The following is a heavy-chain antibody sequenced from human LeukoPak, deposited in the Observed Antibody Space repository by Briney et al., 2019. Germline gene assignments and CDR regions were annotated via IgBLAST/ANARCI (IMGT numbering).Heavy chain of an antibody. CDR3: ARHGAVAGTDPNFDY. CDR2: IYSGGST. D-gene: IGHD6-19*01. Sequence: PGGSLRLSCAASELTVSSNYMNWVRQAPGKGLEWVSVIYSGGSTYYADSVKGRFTISRDNSKNTLYLQMNSLRAEDTAVYYCARHGAVAGTDPNFDYWGQGTLVTVSS. CDR1: ELTVSSNY. V-gene: IGHV3-66*04. J-gene: IGHJ4*02.